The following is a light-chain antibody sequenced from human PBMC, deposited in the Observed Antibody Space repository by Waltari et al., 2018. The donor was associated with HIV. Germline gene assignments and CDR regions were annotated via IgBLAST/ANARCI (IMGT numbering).Light chain of an antibody. CDR2: GAS. CDR1: QSAGTW. J-gene: IGKJ3*01. V-gene: IGKV1-5*03. Sequence: IQMTQSPSPWSASIGASVTITCRARQSAGTWMAWYQQQAGKAPDHLIYGASTLEHGVPLRFSGTGSGTEFTLTISDLQSDDIATYFCQQYNSGSRTFGPGTKV. CDR3: QQYNSGSRT.